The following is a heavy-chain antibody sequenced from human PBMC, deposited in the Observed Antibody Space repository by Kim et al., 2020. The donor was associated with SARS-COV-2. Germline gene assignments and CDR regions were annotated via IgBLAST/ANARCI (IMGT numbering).Heavy chain of an antibody. CDR2: IIPIFGTA. CDR1: GGTFSSYA. D-gene: IGHD6-19*01. J-gene: IGHJ5*02. Sequence: SVKVSCKASGGTFSSYAISWVRQAPGQGLEWMGGIIPIFGTANYAQKFQGRVTITADESTSTAYMELSSLRSEDTAVYYCARDERGIAVAGPPSNWFDPWGQGTLVTVSS. CDR3: ARDERGIAVAGPPSNWFDP. V-gene: IGHV1-69*13.